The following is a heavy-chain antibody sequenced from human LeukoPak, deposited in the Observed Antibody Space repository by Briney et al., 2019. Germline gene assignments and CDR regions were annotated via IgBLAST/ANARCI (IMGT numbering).Heavy chain of an antibody. J-gene: IGHJ5*02. Sequence: SQTLSLTCTVSGGSISSGGYYWSWIRQHPGKGLEWIGYIYYSGSTYYNPSLKSRVTISVDTSKNQFSLKLSSVTAADTAVYYCARRVVPAATDNWFDPWGQGTLVTVSS. CDR3: ARRVVPAATDNWFDP. CDR1: GGSISSGGYY. CDR2: IYYSGST. D-gene: IGHD2-2*01. V-gene: IGHV4-31*03.